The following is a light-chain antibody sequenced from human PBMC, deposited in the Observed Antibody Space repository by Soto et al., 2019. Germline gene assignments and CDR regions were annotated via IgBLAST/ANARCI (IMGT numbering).Light chain of an antibody. J-gene: IGKJ1*01. Sequence: EIVLTQSPVTLSLSPGERATLSCRASQSVRTYLAWYQVKPGQAPRLLIYDASRRASGVPARFSGSGSGTDFTLTISSLEPEDFAVYYCQQYGNSPQTFGQGTKVDIK. CDR3: QQYGNSPQT. CDR1: QSVRTY. V-gene: IGKV3-11*01. CDR2: DAS.